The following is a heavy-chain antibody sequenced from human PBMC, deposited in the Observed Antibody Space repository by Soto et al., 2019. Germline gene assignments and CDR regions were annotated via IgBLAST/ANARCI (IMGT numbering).Heavy chain of an antibody. CDR3: AGSDQYYYDSSAPGAFDI. V-gene: IGHV1-2*02. D-gene: IGHD3-22*01. CDR2: INPNSGGT. J-gene: IGHJ3*02. CDR1: GYTFTGYY. Sequence: ASVKVSCKASGYTFTGYYMHWVRQAPGQGLEWMGWINPNSGGTNYAQKFQGRVTMTRDTSISTAYMEPSRLRSDDTAVYYCAGSDQYYYDSSAPGAFDIWGQGTMVTVSS.